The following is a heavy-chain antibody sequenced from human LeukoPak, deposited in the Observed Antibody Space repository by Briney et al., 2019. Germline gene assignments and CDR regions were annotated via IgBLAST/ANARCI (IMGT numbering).Heavy chain of an antibody. Sequence: KASGTLSLTCTVSGGSVSSGSYYWSWIRQPPGKGLEWIGYIYYSGSTNYNPSLKSRVTISVDTSKNQFSLKLSSVTAADTAVYYCARERIAVAVPFNNWFDPWGQGTLVTVSS. CDR1: GGSVSSGSYY. CDR3: ARERIAVAVPFNNWFDP. D-gene: IGHD6-19*01. J-gene: IGHJ5*02. V-gene: IGHV4-61*01. CDR2: IYYSGST.